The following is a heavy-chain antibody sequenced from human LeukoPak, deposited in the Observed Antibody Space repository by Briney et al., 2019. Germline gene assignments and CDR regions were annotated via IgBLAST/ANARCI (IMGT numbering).Heavy chain of an antibody. Sequence: SETLSLTCTVSGGSLNNYYWAWIRQPPGKDLEWIGYIYYSGSTNYNPSLKSRVTMSLDTSTNQFSLQLTSVTAADTAVYFCARQIQGRGACCFDYWGQGNLVTVSS. CDR2: IYYSGST. CDR1: GGSLNNYY. CDR3: ARQIQGRGACCFDY. D-gene: IGHD3-10*01. V-gene: IGHV4-59*01. J-gene: IGHJ4*03.